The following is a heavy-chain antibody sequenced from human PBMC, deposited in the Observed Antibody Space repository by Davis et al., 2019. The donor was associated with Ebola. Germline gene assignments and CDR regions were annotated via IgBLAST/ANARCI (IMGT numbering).Heavy chain of an antibody. CDR1: GFTFSSYW. CDR3: VRTTYGAPEY. Sequence: GESLKISCAASGFTFSSYWMHWVRQAPGKGLVWVSRISGDGKKTNYADFVKGRVTISRDNAKSTLYLQMNSLTAEDTAVYYCVRTTYGAPEYWGQGTLVTVSS. V-gene: IGHV3-74*01. D-gene: IGHD4-17*01. J-gene: IGHJ4*02. CDR2: ISGDGKKT.